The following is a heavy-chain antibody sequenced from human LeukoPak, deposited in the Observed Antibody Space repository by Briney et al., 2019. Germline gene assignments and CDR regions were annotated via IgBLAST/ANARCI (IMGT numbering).Heavy chain of an antibody. V-gene: IGHV1-69*13. CDR1: GGTFSSYA. CDR2: IIPIFGTA. CDR3: ASLSLEWSRMSYMDV. J-gene: IGHJ6*03. D-gene: IGHD3-3*01. Sequence: SVKVSCKASGGTFSSYAISWVRQAPGQGLEWMGGIIPIFGTANYAQKFQGRVTITADESTSTAYMELSSLRSEDTAVYYCASLSLEWSRMSYMDVWGKGTTVTVSS.